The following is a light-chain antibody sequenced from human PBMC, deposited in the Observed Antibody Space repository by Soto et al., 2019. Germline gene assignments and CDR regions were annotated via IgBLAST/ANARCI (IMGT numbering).Light chain of an antibody. CDR1: QSVGRS. CDR2: GAS. CDR3: HQYNNWPPDT. Sequence: EIVMTQSPATLSVSPGERATLSCRASQSVGRSLAWYQQKPGQAPRLLIYGASTRATGVPARFSGSGSGTEFTLTITSLQSEDFAVYHCHQYNNWPPDTFGQGTKLEIK. J-gene: IGKJ2*01. V-gene: IGKV3-15*01.